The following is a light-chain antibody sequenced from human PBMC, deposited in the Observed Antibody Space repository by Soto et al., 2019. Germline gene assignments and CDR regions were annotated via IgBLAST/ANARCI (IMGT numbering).Light chain of an antibody. Sequence: QSALTQPASVSGSPGQSITISCTGTSSDVGGYNYVSWYQQHPGKAPQLMIYDVSNRPSGVSNRFSGSKSGNTASLTISGLQDEDEDDYYCSSYTSSSFYVFGTGTKVTVL. CDR1: SSDVGGYNY. V-gene: IGLV2-14*01. J-gene: IGLJ1*01. CDR3: SSYTSSSFYV. CDR2: DVS.